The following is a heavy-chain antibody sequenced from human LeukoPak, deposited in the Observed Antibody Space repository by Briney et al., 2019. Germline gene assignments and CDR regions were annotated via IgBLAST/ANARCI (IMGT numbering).Heavy chain of an antibody. CDR3: AREPQDWAAAAGSFDY. CDR2: ISAYNGNT. CDR1: GYTFTSYG. V-gene: IGHV1-18*01. Sequence: ASVKVSCKASGYTFTSYGISWVRQAPGQGLEWMGWISAYNGNTNYAQKLQGRVTMTTDTSTSTAYMELRSLRSDDTAVYHCAREPQDWAAAAGSFDYWGQGTLVTVSS. J-gene: IGHJ4*02. D-gene: IGHD6-13*01.